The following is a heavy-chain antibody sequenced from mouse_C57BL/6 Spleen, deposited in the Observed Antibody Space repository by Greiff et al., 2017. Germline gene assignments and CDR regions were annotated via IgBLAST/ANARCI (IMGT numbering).Heavy chain of an antibody. CDR2: ISSGGSYT. Sequence: EVQGVESGGDLVKPGGSLKLSCAASGFTFSSSGMSWVRQTPDKRLEWVATISSGGSYTYYPDSVKGRFTISRDNAKNTLYLQMSSLKSEDTAMYYCERLLTGGSSYGWFAYWGQGTLVTVSA. D-gene: IGHD1-1*01. CDR3: ERLLTGGSSYGWFAY. J-gene: IGHJ3*01. CDR1: GFTFSSSG. V-gene: IGHV5-6*01.